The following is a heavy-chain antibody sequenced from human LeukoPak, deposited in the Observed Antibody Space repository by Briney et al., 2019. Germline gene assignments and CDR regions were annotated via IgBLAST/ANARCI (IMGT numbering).Heavy chain of an antibody. V-gene: IGHV3-9*01. D-gene: IGHD2-21*01. CDR3: AKEHELRNRHPAAYIPL. Sequence: GGSLRLSCAASGFTFDNYAMHWVRQGPGKGLEWVSGINWRSDGTAYADSVKGRFAISRDNAKKSLSLQMKGLRPEDTALYYCAKEHELRNRHPAAYIPLWGQRTLVTVYS. CDR1: GFTFDNYA. J-gene: IGHJ4*02. CDR2: INWRSDGT.